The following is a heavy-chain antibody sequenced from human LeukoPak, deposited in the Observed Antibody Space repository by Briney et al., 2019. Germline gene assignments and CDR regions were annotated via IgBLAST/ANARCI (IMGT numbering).Heavy chain of an antibody. D-gene: IGHD2-21*02. V-gene: IGHV3-53*01. CDR2: IYSGGST. CDR3: VREDTPATANY. Sequence: GGSLRLSCAASGFTVSSNYMSWVRQAPGKGLEWVSVIYSGGSTYYADSVTGRFTISRDNSKDTLFLQMHSLRPGDTAVYYCVREDTPATANYWGQGTLVTISS. J-gene: IGHJ4*02. CDR1: GFTVSSNY.